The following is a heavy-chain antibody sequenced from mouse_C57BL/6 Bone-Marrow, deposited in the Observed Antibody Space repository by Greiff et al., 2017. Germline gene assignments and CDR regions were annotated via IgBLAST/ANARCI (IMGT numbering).Heavy chain of an antibody. Sequence: QVQLQQPGAELVKPGASVKLSCTASGYTFTSYWITWVKQRPGQGLEWIGDIYPGSGSTNYTEKFKSKATLTVDTSSSKASLQLSSLPSEDSAVDYCGRGGWSVRNWGQGTTLTVSS. CDR3: GRGGWSVRN. CDR2: IYPGSGST. V-gene: IGHV1-55*01. D-gene: IGHD1-1*02. CDR1: GYTFTSYW. J-gene: IGHJ2*01.